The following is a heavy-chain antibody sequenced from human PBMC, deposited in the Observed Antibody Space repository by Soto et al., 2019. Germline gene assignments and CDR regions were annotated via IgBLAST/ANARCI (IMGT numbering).Heavy chain of an antibody. CDR2: IKQDGREK. CDR3: AGDGVRNGAYNGWLDP. D-gene: IGHD3-16*01. J-gene: IGHJ5*02. Sequence: DVQLVESGGDLVQPGGSLRLSCAASGFSFSSYWMTWVRQAPGKGLEWVANIKQDGREKYYVASVKGRFTISRDNGKNLLFLQMDSLTPDDTAGYYCAGDGVRNGAYNGWLDPWGQGTLVTVSS. V-gene: IGHV3-7*03. CDR1: GFSFSSYW.